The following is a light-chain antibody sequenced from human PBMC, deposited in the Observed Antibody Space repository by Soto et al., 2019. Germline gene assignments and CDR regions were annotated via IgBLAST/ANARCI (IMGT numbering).Light chain of an antibody. Sequence: AIQLTQSPSSLSASVGDRVSITCRASQGISSALAWYQHKPGKAPKILIYDASSLQSGVPSRFSGSESGTECTPTISSLQPEDFATYYCQQLKTYPFPFGQGTRLEIK. CDR3: QQLKTYPFP. V-gene: IGKV1-13*02. CDR2: DAS. CDR1: QGISSA. J-gene: IGKJ5*01.